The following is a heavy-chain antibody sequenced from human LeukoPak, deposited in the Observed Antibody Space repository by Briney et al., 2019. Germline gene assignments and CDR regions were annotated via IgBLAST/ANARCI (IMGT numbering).Heavy chain of an antibody. Sequence: PGGSLRLSCAASGFTFSNYNMNWVRQAPGKGLEWVSYISDSGSATYYADSVKGRFTISRDNAKNSLSLQMNSLRDEDTGVYYCAREGYDYGDGLDYWGQGTLVTVFS. CDR2: ISDSGSAT. V-gene: IGHV3-48*02. CDR1: GFTFSNYN. CDR3: AREGYDYGDGLDY. J-gene: IGHJ4*02. D-gene: IGHD4-17*01.